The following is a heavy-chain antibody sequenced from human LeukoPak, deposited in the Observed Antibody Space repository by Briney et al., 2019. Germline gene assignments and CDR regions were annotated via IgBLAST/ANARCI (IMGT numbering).Heavy chain of an antibody. V-gene: IGHV4-59*12. J-gene: IGHJ2*01. CDR2: IYYSGST. CDR1: GGSISNYY. D-gene: IGHD4-17*01. CDR3: ARNHFGDPPDWYFDL. Sequence: SETLSLTCTVSGGSISNYYWSWIRQPPGKGLEWIGYIYYSGSTNYNPSLKSRVTISVDRSKNQFSLKLSSVTAADTAVYYCARNHFGDPPDWYFDLWGRGTLVTVSS.